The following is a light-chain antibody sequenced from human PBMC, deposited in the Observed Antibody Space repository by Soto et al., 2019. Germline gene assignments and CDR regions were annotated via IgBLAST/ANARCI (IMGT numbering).Light chain of an antibody. CDR2: GVS. CDR1: QSVRSSY. J-gene: IGKJ1*01. V-gene: IGKV3-20*01. CDR3: QQYGTSPRT. Sequence: EIVLTQSPGTLSLSPGERATLSCRASQSVRSSYLAWYQQKLGQAPRLLIYGVSNSATGIPDRFSGSGSGTHFTLTISRLESEDFAVYYCQQYGTSPRTFGQGTKVEIK.